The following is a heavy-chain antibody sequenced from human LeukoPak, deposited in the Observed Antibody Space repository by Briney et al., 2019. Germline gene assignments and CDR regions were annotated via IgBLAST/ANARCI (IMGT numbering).Heavy chain of an antibody. CDR1: GYTFTSYG. CDR2: ISAYNGNT. Sequence: ASVKVSCKASGYTFTSYGISWVRHAPGQGLEWMGWISAYNGNTNYAQKLQGRVTMTTDTSTSTAYMELRSLRSDDTAVYYCARDKEDYGDDPFDYWGQGTLVTVSS. CDR3: ARDKEDYGDDPFDY. J-gene: IGHJ4*02. V-gene: IGHV1-18*01. D-gene: IGHD4-17*01.